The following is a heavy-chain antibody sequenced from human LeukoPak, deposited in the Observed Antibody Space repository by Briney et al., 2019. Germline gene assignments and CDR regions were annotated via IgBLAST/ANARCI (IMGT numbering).Heavy chain of an antibody. D-gene: IGHD3-16*02. Sequence: SETLSLTCTVSGGSISSYYWSWIRQPPGKGLEWIGYIYYSGGTNYNPSLKSRVTISVDTSKNQFSLKLSSVTAADTAVYYCARGLPHYDYVWGSYRYLARFDYWGQGTLVTVSS. CDR2: IYYSGGT. V-gene: IGHV4-59*08. CDR1: GGSISSYY. J-gene: IGHJ4*02. CDR3: ARGLPHYDYVWGSYRYLARFDY.